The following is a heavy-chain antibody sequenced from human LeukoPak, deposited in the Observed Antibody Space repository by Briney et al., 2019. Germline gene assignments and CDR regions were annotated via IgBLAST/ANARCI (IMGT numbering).Heavy chain of an antibody. J-gene: IGHJ4*02. Sequence: SETLSLTCTVSGGSISSGGYYWSWIRQPPGKGLEWIGEINHSGSTNYNPSLKSRVTIPVDTSKNQFSLKLSSVTAADTAVYYCARGHIVVVVAAFDYWGQGTLVTVSS. CDR1: GGSISSGGYY. V-gene: IGHV4-39*07. CDR3: ARGHIVVVVAAFDY. CDR2: INHSGST. D-gene: IGHD2-15*01.